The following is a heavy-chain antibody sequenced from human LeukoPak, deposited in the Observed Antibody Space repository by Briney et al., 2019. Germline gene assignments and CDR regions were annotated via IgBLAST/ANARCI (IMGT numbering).Heavy chain of an antibody. D-gene: IGHD3-10*01. CDR3: ARDVLITMVRGVHSYGMDV. CDR2: ISGSGGST. CDR1: GFTFSSYA. Sequence: PGGSLRLSCAASGFTFSSYAMSWVRQAPGKGLEWVSAISGSGGSTYYADSVKGRFTISRDNSKNTLYLQMNSLRAEDTAVYYCARDVLITMVRGVHSYGMDVWGQGTTVTVSS. J-gene: IGHJ6*02. V-gene: IGHV3-23*01.